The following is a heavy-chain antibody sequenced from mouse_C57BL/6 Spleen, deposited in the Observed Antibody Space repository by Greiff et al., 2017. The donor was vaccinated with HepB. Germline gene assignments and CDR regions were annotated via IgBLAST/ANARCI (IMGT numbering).Heavy chain of an antibody. CDR1: GYTFTSYW. V-gene: IGHV1-7*01. CDR3: ARDYGSSYWYFDV. Sequence: QVQLQQPGAELAKPGASVKLSCKASGYTFTSYWMHWVKQRPGQGLEWIGYINPSSGYTKYNQKFKDKATLTADKSSSTAYMQLSSLTYEDSAVYYCARDYGSSYWYFDVWGTGTTVTVSS. J-gene: IGHJ1*03. D-gene: IGHD1-1*01. CDR2: INPSSGYT.